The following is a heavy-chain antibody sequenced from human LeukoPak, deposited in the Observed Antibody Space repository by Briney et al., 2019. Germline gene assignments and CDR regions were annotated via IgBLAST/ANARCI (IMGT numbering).Heavy chain of an antibody. CDR2: ITGSGDTT. CDR3: AKWGVYDRLSGYYVTDF. D-gene: IGHD3-9*01. CDR1: GFIFRNYA. Sequence: GGSLRLSCAASGFIFRNYAMSWVRQAPGKGLEWVSAITGSGDTTYYADSVKGRFTISRDNSKNTLYVEMNTLRAEDTAVYYCAKWGVYDRLSGYYVTDFWGQGTLVTVSS. J-gene: IGHJ5*01. V-gene: IGHV3-23*01.